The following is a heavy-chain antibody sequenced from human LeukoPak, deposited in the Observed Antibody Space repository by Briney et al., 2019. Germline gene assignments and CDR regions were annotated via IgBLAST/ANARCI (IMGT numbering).Heavy chain of an antibody. J-gene: IGHJ4*02. Sequence: SQTLSLTCAISGDSASSNSASWNWVRQSPSRGLEWLGRTYYRSKWYKAYAVSVRSRITINPDTSKNLFSLQLNSVTPEDTAVYYCARVGHYYFDYWGQGTLVTVSS. CDR2: TYYRSKWYK. D-gene: IGHD3-16*01. CDR1: GDSASSNSAS. CDR3: ARVGHYYFDY. V-gene: IGHV6-1*01.